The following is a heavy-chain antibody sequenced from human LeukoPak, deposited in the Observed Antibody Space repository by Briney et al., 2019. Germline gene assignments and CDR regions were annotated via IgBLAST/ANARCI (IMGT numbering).Heavy chain of an antibody. V-gene: IGHV3-23*01. J-gene: IGHJ4*02. CDR1: GFILSSHG. D-gene: IGHD4-17*01. Sequence: GGSVTLSCAASGFILSSHGMRWVRHAPGGGGEWGSGIIGRENNTYYTDSGKGRFSISRDIYKNTMYLQMKSLRVEGTDVYYWAKATGDTTWVFDYWGQGTLVTASS. CDR2: IIGRENNT. CDR3: AKATGDTTWVFDY.